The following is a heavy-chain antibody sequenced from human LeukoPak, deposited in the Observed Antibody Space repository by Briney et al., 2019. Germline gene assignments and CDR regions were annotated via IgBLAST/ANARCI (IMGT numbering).Heavy chain of an antibody. CDR2: IYHSGST. D-gene: IGHD2-2*01. CDR1: GYSISSGYY. Sequence: SETLPLTCTVSGYSISSGYYWGWIRQPPGKGLEWIGTIYHSGSTYYNPSLKSRVTISVDTSKNQFSLKLTSVTAADTAVYYCARVRGYCSSTICYGYYFDYWGQGTLVTVSS. J-gene: IGHJ4*02. CDR3: ARVRGYCSSTICYGYYFDY. V-gene: IGHV4-38-2*02.